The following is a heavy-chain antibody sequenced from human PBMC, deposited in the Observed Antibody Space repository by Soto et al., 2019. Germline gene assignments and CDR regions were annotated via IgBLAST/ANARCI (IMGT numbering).Heavy chain of an antibody. CDR3: ARGLRYYDSSGYDYFDY. J-gene: IGHJ4*02. Sequence: EVQLLESGGGLIQPGGSLRLSCAASGFTVSSNYMSWVRQAPGKGLEWVSVIYSGGSTYYADSVKGRFTISRDNSKKKLYLQMNSLRAEDTAVYYCARGLRYYDSSGYDYFDYWGQGTLVTVS. CDR1: GFTVSSNY. CDR2: IYSGGST. D-gene: IGHD3-22*01. V-gene: IGHV3-53*01.